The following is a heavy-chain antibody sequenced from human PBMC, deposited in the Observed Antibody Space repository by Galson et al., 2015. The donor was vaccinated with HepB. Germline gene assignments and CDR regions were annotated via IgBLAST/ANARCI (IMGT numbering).Heavy chain of an antibody. CDR3: ARDHKRVEQWLPPLPNWFDP. V-gene: IGHV1-18*04. J-gene: IGHJ5*02. Sequence: SVKVSCKASGYTFTSYGISWVRQAPGQGLEWMGWISAYNGNTNYAQKLQGRVTMTTDTSTSTAYMELRSLRSDDTAVYYCARDHKRVEQWLPPLPNWFDPWGQGTLVTVSS. CDR1: GYTFTSYG. D-gene: IGHD6-19*01. CDR2: ISAYNGNT.